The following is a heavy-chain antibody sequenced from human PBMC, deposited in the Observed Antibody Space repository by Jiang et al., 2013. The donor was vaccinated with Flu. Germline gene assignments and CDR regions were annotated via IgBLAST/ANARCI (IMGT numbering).Heavy chain of an antibody. V-gene: IGHV3-9*01. J-gene: IGHJ3*02. Sequence: VQPGRSLRLSCAASGFIFDDYGMQWVRKPPGKGLEWVSSISWNSGRIGYADSVKGRFTISRDNAKNSLYLQMNSLRPEDTALYYCAKDRGASTYYHGTAFDIWGQGTLVAVSA. CDR3: AKDRGASTYYHGTAFDI. CDR2: ISWNSGRI. D-gene: IGHD3-10*01. CDR1: GFIFDDYG.